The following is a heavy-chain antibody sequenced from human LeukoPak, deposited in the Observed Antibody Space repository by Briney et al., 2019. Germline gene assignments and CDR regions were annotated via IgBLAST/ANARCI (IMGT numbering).Heavy chain of an antibody. D-gene: IGHD3-3*01. V-gene: IGHV4-31*03. CDR1: GGSISSGGYY. Sequence: SETLSLTCTVSGGSISSGGYYWSWIRQHPGKGLEWIGYIYYSGSTYYNPSLKSRVTIPVDTSKNQFSLKLSSVTAADTAVYYCARVFWRGYYPKPDHWFDPWGQGTLVTVSS. CDR2: IYYSGST. J-gene: IGHJ5*02. CDR3: ARVFWRGYYPKPDHWFDP.